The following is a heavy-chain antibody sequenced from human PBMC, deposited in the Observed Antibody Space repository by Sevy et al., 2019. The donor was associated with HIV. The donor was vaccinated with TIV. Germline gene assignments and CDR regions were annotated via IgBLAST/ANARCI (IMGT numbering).Heavy chain of an antibody. V-gene: IGHV1-18*04. CDR1: GYTFTSYG. Sequence: ASVKVSCKASGYTFTSYGISWVRQAPGQGLEWMGWISAYNANTNYAQKLQGRVTMTTDTSTSTAYMELRSLRSDDTAVYYCARDKNIVVVPAALQGWFDPWGQGTLVTVSS. CDR3: ARDKNIVVVPAALQGWFDP. D-gene: IGHD2-2*01. CDR2: ISAYNANT. J-gene: IGHJ5*02.